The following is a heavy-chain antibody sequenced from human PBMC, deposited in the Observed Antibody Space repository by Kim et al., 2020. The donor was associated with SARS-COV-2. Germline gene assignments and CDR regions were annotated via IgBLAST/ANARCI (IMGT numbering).Heavy chain of an antibody. J-gene: IGHJ4*02. CDR3: ARAPKYNWNYVDY. CDR1: GGSISSGGYY. D-gene: IGHD1-20*01. CDR2: IYYSGST. Sequence: SETLSLTCTVSGGSISSGGYYWSWIRQHPGKGLEWIGYIYYSGSTYYNPSLKSRVTISVDTSKNQFSLKLSSVTAADTAVYYCARAPKYNWNYVDYWGQGTLVTVSS. V-gene: IGHV4-31*03.